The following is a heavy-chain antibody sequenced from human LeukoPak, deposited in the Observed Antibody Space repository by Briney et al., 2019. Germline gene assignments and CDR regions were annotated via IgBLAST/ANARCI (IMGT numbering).Heavy chain of an antibody. Sequence: PSETLSLTCTVSGGSMSNTAYYWGWIRQPPGKGLEWIGSIYYSGSTYYNPSLKSRVTISADMSKNQFSLKLSSVTAADTAVYYCARASGYYYDSSGTLGDYFDYWGQGTLVTVSS. CDR1: GGSMSNTAYY. J-gene: IGHJ4*02. CDR2: IYYSGST. V-gene: IGHV4-39*07. CDR3: ARASGYYYDSSGTLGDYFDY. D-gene: IGHD3-22*01.